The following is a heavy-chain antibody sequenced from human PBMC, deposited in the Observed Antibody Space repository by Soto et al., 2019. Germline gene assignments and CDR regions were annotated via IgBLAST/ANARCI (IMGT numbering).Heavy chain of an antibody. CDR3: TRASTVAVGSSKSLPHKY. D-gene: IGHD6-19*01. J-gene: IGHJ4*02. V-gene: IGHV1-69*06. Sequence: SVKVSCKASGGTFSSYAISWVRPAPGQGLEWMGGIIPIFGTANYAQKFQGRVTITAEKSTSTAYMELSSLRSEDTAVYYCTRASTVAVGSSKSLPHKYLGQGTMVTVSS. CDR2: IIPIFGTA. CDR1: GGTFSSYA.